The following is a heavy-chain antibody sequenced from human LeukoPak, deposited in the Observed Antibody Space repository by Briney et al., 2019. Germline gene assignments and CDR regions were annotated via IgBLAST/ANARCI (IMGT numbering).Heavy chain of an antibody. J-gene: IGHJ4*02. CDR1: GGSFSGYY. CDR2: INHSGST. Sequence: PSETLSLTCAVYGGSFSGYYWSWIRQPPGKGLEWIGEINHSGSTNYNPSLKSRVTISVDTSKNQFSLKLSSVTAADTAVYYCRQRGYSYADDYWGQGALVTVSS. V-gene: IGHV4-34*01. CDR3: RQRGYSYADDY. D-gene: IGHD5-18*01.